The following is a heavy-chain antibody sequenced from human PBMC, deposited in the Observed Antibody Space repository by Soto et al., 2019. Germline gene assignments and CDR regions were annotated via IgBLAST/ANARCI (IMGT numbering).Heavy chain of an antibody. CDR2: INHSGST. CDR3: ARDIAVAGTGY. Sequence: SSETLSLTCAVYGGSFSGYYWSWIRQPPGKGLEWIGEINHSGSTNYNPSLKSRVTISVDTSKNQFSLKLSSVTAADTAVYYCARDIAVAGTGYWGQGTLVTVSS. V-gene: IGHV4-34*01. J-gene: IGHJ4*02. D-gene: IGHD6-19*01. CDR1: GGSFSGYY.